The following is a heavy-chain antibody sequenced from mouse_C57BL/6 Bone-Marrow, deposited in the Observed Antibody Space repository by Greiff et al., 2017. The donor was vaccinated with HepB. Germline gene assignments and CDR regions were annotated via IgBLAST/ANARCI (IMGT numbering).Heavy chain of an antibody. D-gene: IGHD1-1*01. J-gene: IGHJ1*03. CDR3: AREAYYYGSSWYFDV. CDR2: IYPGSGNT. CDR1: GYSFTSYY. Sequence: QVQLQQSGPELVKPGASVKISCKASGYSFTSYYIHWVKQRPGQGLEWIGWIYPGSGNTKYNEKFKGKATLTADTSSSTAYMQLSSLTSEDSAVYYCAREAYYYGSSWYFDVWGTGTTVTVSS. V-gene: IGHV1-66*01.